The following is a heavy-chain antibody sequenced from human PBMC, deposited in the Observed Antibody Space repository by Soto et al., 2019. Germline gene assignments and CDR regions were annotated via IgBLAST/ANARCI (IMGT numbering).Heavy chain of an antibody. CDR2: IHYSGST. CDR1: GGSISSYY. V-gene: IGHV4-59*08. D-gene: IGHD3-10*01. Sequence: QVQLQESGPGLVKPSETVSLTCTVSGGSISSYYWSWIRQPPGKGLEWIGYIHYSGSTKYNPSLKRRGTISGDTAKNRCSLKLSSVTAADTAVYYCARRLVRGVIDYWGQGTLVTVSS. J-gene: IGHJ4*02. CDR3: ARRLVRGVIDY.